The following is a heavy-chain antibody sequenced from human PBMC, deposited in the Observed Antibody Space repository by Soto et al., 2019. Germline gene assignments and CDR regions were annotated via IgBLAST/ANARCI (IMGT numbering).Heavy chain of an antibody. D-gene: IGHD2-21*01. J-gene: IGHJ5*02. CDR1: GGTFSSYA. CDR3: AREGLYCGGECSGNWFDP. Sequence: GASVKFSCKASGGTFSSYAISWVRQAPGQGLEWMGGIIPIFGTANYAQKFQGRVTITADESTSTAYMELSSLRSEDTAVYYCAREGLYCGGECSGNWFDPWGQGTLVTVSS. CDR2: IIPIFGTA. V-gene: IGHV1-69*13.